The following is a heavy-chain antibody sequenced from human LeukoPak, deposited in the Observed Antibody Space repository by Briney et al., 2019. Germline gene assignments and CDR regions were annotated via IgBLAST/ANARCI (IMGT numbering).Heavy chain of an antibody. J-gene: IGHJ4*02. CDR1: GFTFSHHW. V-gene: IGHV3-7*01. D-gene: IGHD5-12*01. Sequence: PGGSLRLSCAASGFTFSHHWMNWVRQAPGEGLKWVATINQDGSEKHYVDSVKGRFIISRDNAKNSLFPQMNSLRAEDTAVYYCGRGWPGYTSPLDYWGQGILVAVSS. CDR2: INQDGSEK. CDR3: GRGWPGYTSPLDY.